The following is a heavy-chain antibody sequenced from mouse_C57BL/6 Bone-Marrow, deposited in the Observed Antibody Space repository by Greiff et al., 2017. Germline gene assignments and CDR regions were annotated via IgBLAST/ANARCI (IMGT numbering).Heavy chain of an antibody. CDR2: INPSSGYT. CDR3: ADGYLFAY. D-gene: IGHD2-3*01. CDR1: GYTFTSYC. Sequence: VQLQQSGAELAKPGASVKLSCTASGYTFTSYCMHWVKQRPGQGLEWIGYINPSSGYTKYNQKFKDKATLTADKSSSTAYLQLSSLTYEDSAVYYCADGYLFAYWGQGTLVTVSA. V-gene: IGHV1-7*01. J-gene: IGHJ3*01.